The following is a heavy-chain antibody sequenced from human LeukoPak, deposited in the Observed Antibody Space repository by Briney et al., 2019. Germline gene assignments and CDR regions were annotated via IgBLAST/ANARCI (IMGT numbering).Heavy chain of an antibody. D-gene: IGHD1-26*01. V-gene: IGHV3-30-3*01. Sequence: GGSLRLSCAASGFTFSSYAMHWVRQAPGKGLEWVAVISYDGSNKYYADSVKGRFTISRDTSKNTLYLQMNSLRAEDTAVYYCARDSEPFTEYTNSGSYSSWFDPWGQGTLVTVSS. CDR2: ISYDGSNK. J-gene: IGHJ5*02. CDR3: ARDSEPFTEYTNSGSYSSWFDP. CDR1: GFTFSSYA.